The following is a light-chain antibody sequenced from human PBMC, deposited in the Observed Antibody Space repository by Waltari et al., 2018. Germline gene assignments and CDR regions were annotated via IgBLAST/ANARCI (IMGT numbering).Light chain of an antibody. CDR3: SSYITSDSLYV. CDR1: SSHVAAPNY. Sequence: QAALPQPASVSGSPGQSPPISCSGTSSHVAAPNYVPLYQHHPGTAPKLLIFDVSHRPSGVSSRFSGSKSGNTASLAISGLLADDEGTYYCSSYITSDSLYVFGGGTRLTVL. CDR2: DVS. V-gene: IGLV2-14*03. J-gene: IGLJ2*01.